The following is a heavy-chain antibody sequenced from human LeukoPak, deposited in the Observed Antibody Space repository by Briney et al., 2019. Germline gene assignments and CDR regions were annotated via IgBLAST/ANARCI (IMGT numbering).Heavy chain of an antibody. V-gene: IGHV3-23*01. J-gene: IGHJ4*02. CDR2: ISGSGGST. D-gene: IGHD2-15*01. CDR3: AKDRRGGFIVVVLEN. CDR1: EFTFSSYG. Sequence: GGSLRLSCAASEFTFSSYGMSWVRQAPGKGLEWVSSISGSGGSTQYADSVQGRFAISRDNSKNTLYLQMNSLRAEDTAVYYCAKDRRGGFIVVVLENWGQGILVTVSS.